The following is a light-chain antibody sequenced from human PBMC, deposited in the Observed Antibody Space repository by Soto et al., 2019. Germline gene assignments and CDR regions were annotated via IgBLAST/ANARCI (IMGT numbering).Light chain of an antibody. CDR2: AAS. V-gene: IGKV3-20*01. CDR3: QQYATSPRT. Sequence: ETVLTQSPGTLSLSPGERATLSCRASQSVKNNYLRWYQQKPGQAPRLLIYAASGRATGIPDRFSGSGSGTDFTLTISRLEPEDCAVYYCQQYATSPRTFSQGTKVEIK. CDR1: QSVKNNY. J-gene: IGKJ1*01.